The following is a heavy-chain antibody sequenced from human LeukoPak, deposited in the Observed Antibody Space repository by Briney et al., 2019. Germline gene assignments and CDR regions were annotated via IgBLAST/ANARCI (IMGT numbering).Heavy chain of an antibody. CDR2: IYYSGST. J-gene: IGHJ4*02. D-gene: IGHD2-15*01. Sequence: SETLSLTCTVSGGSISSYYWSWIRQPPGKGLEWIGYIYYSGSTNYNPSLKSRVTISVDTSKNQFSLKLRSVTAADTAVYYCAKVTGYVIEDNFDYWGQGTLVTVSS. CDR1: GGSISSYY. V-gene: IGHV4-59*01. CDR3: AKVTGYVIEDNFDY.